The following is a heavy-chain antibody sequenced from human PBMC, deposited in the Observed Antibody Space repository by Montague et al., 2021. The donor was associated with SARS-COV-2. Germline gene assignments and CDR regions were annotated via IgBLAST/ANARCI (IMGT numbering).Heavy chain of an antibody. CDR1: SGPLSAYY. Sequence: SETLSLTCEVDSGPLSAYYWSWVRQPPGKGLEWIGEIHPYGHTSYNPSLMSRVTLSLGTSSNPFSLKLTSVTAADTAVYYCARGLDHNKGGGHWGQGILVIVSS. J-gene: IGHJ4*02. CDR2: IHPYGHT. V-gene: IGHV4-34*01. CDR3: ARGLDHNKGGGH. D-gene: IGHD3-16*01.